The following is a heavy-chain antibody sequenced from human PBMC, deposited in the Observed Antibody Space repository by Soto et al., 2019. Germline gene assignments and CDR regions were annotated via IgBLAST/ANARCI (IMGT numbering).Heavy chain of an antibody. V-gene: IGHV3-23*01. CDR3: ARRGGALGY. Sequence: EVQMMESGGGLVQPGGSLRLSCAASGFTFSSYAMSWVRQAPGKGLEWVSVITGSGSTTYYADSVKGRFTISRDNSKNTLYRQINSLRAEDTAVYYCARRGGALGYWGQGTLVTVSS. CDR2: ITGSGSTT. CDR1: GFTFSSYA. J-gene: IGHJ4*02. D-gene: IGHD3-16*01.